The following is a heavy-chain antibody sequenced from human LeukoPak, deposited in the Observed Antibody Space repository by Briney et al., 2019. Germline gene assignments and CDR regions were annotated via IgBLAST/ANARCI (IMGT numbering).Heavy chain of an antibody. CDR1: GFTFSSYA. Sequence: GGSLRLSCAASGFTFSSYAMSWFRQAPGKGLEWVGFIRSKAYGGTTEYAASVKGRFTISRDDSKSIAYLQMNSLKTEDTAVYYCTRSGSPYFRPGNNWGQGTLVTVSS. J-gene: IGHJ4*02. CDR2: IRSKAYGGTT. D-gene: IGHD1-26*01. CDR3: TRSGSPYFRPGNN. V-gene: IGHV3-49*03.